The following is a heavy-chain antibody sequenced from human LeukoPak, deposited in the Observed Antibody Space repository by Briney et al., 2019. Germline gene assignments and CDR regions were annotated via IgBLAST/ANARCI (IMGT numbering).Heavy chain of an antibody. Sequence: KPGGSLRLSCVGAGFPFSDFHMSWIRQAPGKGLEWVSYITSGGGFKYYADSVKGRFSISRDGSKNSVFLQMNSLRVEDTAVYYCARVRPGSSGSYYRTSWGQGTLVTVSS. CDR2: ITSGGGFK. CDR3: ARVRPGSSGSYYRTS. CDR1: GFPFSDFH. J-gene: IGHJ4*02. V-gene: IGHV3-11*04. D-gene: IGHD3-22*01.